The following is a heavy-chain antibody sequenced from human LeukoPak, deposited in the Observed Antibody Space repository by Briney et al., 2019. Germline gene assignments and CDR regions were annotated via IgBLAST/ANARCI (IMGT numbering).Heavy chain of an antibody. J-gene: IGHJ4*02. Sequence: ASVKVSCKASGYTFTSYYMHWVRQAPGQGLEWMGIINPSGGSTNYAQKFQVRVAMTRDTSINTAYMDLSRLKSDDTAVYYCARVMFWGIAAAPNDYWGQGTLVTVSS. V-gene: IGHV1-46*01. CDR3: ARVMFWGIAAAPNDY. D-gene: IGHD6-13*01. CDR1: GYTFTSYY. CDR2: INPSGGST.